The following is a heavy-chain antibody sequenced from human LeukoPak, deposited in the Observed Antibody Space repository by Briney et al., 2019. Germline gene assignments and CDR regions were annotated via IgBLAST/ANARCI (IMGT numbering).Heavy chain of an antibody. V-gene: IGHV4-4*07. Sequence: SETLSLTCTVSGGSISSCYWSWIRQPAGKGLEWIGRIYTSGSTNYNPSLKSRVTMSVDTSKNQFSLKLSSVTAADTAVYYCARDSIDQLLFHYYYYMDVWGKGTTVTVSS. CDR2: IYTSGST. CDR3: ARDSIDQLLFHYYYYMDV. D-gene: IGHD2-2*01. J-gene: IGHJ6*03. CDR1: GGSISSCY.